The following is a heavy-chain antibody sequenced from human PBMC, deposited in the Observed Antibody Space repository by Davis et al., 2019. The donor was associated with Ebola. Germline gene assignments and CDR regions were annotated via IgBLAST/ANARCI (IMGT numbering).Heavy chain of an antibody. CDR3: ARDGPADGTRGRFVY. CDR2: IKQDGSEK. D-gene: IGHD6-13*01. CDR1: GFTFSTYW. V-gene: IGHV3-7*01. J-gene: IGHJ4*02. Sequence: PGGSLRLPCAASGFTFSTYWMSWVRQAPGKGLEWVANIKQDGSEKYYVDSVKGRFTVSRDNAKNSLYLQMNSLRAEDTAVYHCARDGPADGTRGRFVYWGQGTLVTVSS.